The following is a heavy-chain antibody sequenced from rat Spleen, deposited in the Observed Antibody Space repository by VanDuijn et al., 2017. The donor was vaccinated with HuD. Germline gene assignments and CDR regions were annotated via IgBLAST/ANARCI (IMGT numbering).Heavy chain of an antibody. Sequence: EVQLVESGGGLVQSGRSLKFSCVASGFTFSDYAMAWVRQAPKKGLEWVATILYDDTNTHYRDSVKGRFTISRDNTKNTLYLQMDSLRSEDTATYYGASRAPFAYWGQGTLVTVSS. J-gene: IGHJ3*01. CDR3: ASRAPFAY. CDR2: ILYDDTNT. CDR1: GFTFSDYA. V-gene: IGHV5-17*01. D-gene: IGHD4-1*01.